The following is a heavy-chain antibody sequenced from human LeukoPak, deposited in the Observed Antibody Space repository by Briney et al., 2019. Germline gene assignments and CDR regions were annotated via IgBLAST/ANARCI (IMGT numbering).Heavy chain of an antibody. V-gene: IGHV1-58*02. CDR1: GFTFTSSA. J-gene: IGHJ4*02. D-gene: IGHD3-3*01. CDR2: IVVGSGNT. Sequence: PGTSVKVSCKASGFTFTSSATQWVRQARRQRLEWIGWIVVGSGNTNYAQKFQERVTITRDMSTSTAYMELSSLRSEDTAVYYCAAGVRFLEWLDFDYWGQGTLVAVSS. CDR3: AAGVRFLEWLDFDY.